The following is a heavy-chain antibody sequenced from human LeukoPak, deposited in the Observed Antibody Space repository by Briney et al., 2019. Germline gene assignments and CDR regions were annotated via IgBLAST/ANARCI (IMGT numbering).Heavy chain of an antibody. CDR2: ISYDGSNK. V-gene: IGHV3-30*01. Sequence: GGSLRLSCAASGYTFSSYAMHWVRQAPGKGLEWVAVISYDGSNKYYADSVKGRFTISRDNSKNTLYLQMNSLRAEDTAVYYCARGTLFFDYWGQGTLVTVSS. CDR1: GYTFSSYA. J-gene: IGHJ4*02. CDR3: ARGTLFFDY.